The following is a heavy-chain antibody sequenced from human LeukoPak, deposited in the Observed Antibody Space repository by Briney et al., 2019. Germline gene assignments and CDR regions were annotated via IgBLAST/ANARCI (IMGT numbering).Heavy chain of an antibody. V-gene: IGHV1-69*05. CDR1: GGTFSSYA. D-gene: IGHD5/OR15-5a*01. CDR3: ARVALRIGAFDI. CDR2: IIPIFGTA. Sequence: SVKVSCKASGGTFSSYAISWVRQAPGQGLEWMGGIIPIFGTANYAQKFQCRVTITTDESTSTACMELSSLRSEDTAVYYCARVALRIGAFDIWGQGTMVTVSS. J-gene: IGHJ3*02.